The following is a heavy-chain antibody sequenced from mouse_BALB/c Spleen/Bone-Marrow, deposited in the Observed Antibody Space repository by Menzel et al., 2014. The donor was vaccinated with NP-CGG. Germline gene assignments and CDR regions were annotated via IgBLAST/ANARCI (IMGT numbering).Heavy chain of an antibody. CDR2: INPSTGYT. Sequence: QVQLQQSGAELAKPGASVKMSCKASGYTFTSYWMHWVKQRPGQGLEWIGYINPSTGYTGYNQKSKDKATLTADKSSSTAYMQLSSLTSEDSAVYYCATGTYYFDYWGQGTTLTVSS. V-gene: IGHV1-7*01. J-gene: IGHJ2*01. CDR3: ATGTYYFDY. D-gene: IGHD4-1*01. CDR1: GYTFTSYW.